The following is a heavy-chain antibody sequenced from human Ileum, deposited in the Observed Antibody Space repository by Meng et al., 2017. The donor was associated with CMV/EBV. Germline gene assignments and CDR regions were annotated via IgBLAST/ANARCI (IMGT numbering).Heavy chain of an antibody. CDR1: GFTFSDYA. J-gene: IGHJ4*02. CDR3: AREAPGFFDY. V-gene: IGHV3-23*01. CDR2: INGRGSYT. Sequence: LSCSASGFTFSDYAMGWLRQAPGKGLEWVSVINGRGSYTNQADSVRGRFTISRDQSRNTVSLQMNSLRVEDTAIYYCAREAPGFFDYWGQGILVTVSS.